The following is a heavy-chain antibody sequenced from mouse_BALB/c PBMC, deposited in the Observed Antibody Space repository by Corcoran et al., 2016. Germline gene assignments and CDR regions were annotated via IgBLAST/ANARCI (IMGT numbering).Heavy chain of an antibody. CDR2: INTYTGEP. J-gene: IGHJ2*01. Sequence: QIQLVQSGPELKKPGETVKISCKASGYSFTNYGMNWVKQVQGKGLKWMGWINTYTGEPTYADDFKGRFAFSLETSARTAYLQINNLTNEDMATYFCARGYRYDFDYWGQGTTLTVSS. D-gene: IGHD2-14*01. CDR3: ARGYRYDFDY. CDR1: GYSFTNYG. V-gene: IGHV9-1*02.